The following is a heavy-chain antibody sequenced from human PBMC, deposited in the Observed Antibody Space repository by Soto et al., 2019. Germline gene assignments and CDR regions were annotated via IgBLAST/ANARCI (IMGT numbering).Heavy chain of an antibody. V-gene: IGHV4-39*01. CDR3: ARRGLGARFDY. CDR2: IYYSGST. CDR1: GGSISSSSYY. D-gene: IGHD1-26*01. J-gene: IGHJ4*02. Sequence: SETLSLTCTVSGGSISSSSYYWGGFRQPPGRGLEWIGSIYYSGSTYYNPSLKSRVTISVDTSENQFSLKLSSVTAADTAVYYCARRGLGARFDYWGQGTLVTVSS.